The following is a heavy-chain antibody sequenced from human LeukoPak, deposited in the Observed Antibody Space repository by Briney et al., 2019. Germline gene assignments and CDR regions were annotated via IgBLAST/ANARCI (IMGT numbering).Heavy chain of an antibody. CDR3: IREVQVRASASLGL. D-gene: IGHD3-16*01. CDR2: MNRGGTTI. J-gene: IGHJ4*01. V-gene: IGHV3-74*01. CDR1: GFSISGYW. Sequence: GGSLRLSCAASGFSISGYWMHWVRQAAREGLVWVSRMNRGGTTINYADSVEARFTISRDNLDNTLNLQMNSLRVEDTAVYYCIREVQVRASASLGLWGQGTLVTVSS.